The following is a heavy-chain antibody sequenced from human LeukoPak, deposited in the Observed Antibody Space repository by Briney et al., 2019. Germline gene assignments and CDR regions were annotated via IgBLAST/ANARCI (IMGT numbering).Heavy chain of an antibody. Sequence: SETLSLTCAVYGGSFSGYYWSWIRQPPGKGLEWIGEINHSGSTNCNPSLKSRVTISVDTSKNQFSLKLSSVTAADTAVYYCARGPPISSIAARRVDYWGQGTLVTVSS. V-gene: IGHV4-34*01. J-gene: IGHJ4*02. D-gene: IGHD6-6*01. CDR2: INHSGST. CDR1: GGSFSGYY. CDR3: ARGPPISSIAARRVDY.